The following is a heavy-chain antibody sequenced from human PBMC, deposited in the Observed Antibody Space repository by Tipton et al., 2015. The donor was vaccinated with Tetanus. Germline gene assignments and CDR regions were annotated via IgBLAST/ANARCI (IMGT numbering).Heavy chain of an antibody. CDR1: GFTFSSYA. CDR2: ISYDGSNK. CDR3: ARPVDTAMVNGY. Sequence: SLRLSCAASGFTFSSYAMHWVRQAPGKGLEWVAVISYDGSNKYYADSVKGRFTISRDNSKNTLYLQMNSLRAEDTAVYYCARPVDTAMVNGYWGQGTLVTVSS. D-gene: IGHD5-18*01. J-gene: IGHJ4*02. V-gene: IGHV3-30-3*01.